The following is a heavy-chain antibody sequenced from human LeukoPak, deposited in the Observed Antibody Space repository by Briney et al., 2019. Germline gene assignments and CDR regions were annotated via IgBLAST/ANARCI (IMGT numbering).Heavy chain of an antibody. CDR3: ATVRGSGWRMDY. CDR1: GYTLTELS. D-gene: IGHD6-19*01. V-gene: IGHV1-24*01. CDR2: FDPEDGET. Sequence: ASVKVSCKVAGYTLTELSLHWVRQAPGQGLEWMGGFDPEDGETIYAQKFQGRVTMTEDTSTDTAYMELSSLRSEDTAVYYWATVRGSGWRMDYWGQGTLVTVSS. J-gene: IGHJ4*02.